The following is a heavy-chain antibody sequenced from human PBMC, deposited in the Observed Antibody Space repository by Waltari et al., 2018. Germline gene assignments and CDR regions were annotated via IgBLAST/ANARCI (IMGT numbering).Heavy chain of an antibody. D-gene: IGHD3-16*01. J-gene: IGHJ4*02. CDR1: GGTFSSYA. CDR3: ARDMRGAYLFPAPFDF. CDR2: ITPASTAL. V-gene: IGHV1-69*01. Sequence: QVQLVQSGAEVKKPGSSVKVSCKASGGTFSSYAISWVRQAPGQGLEWMGGITPASTALIYAQSFQGRVTITADESTTTAYIEVSSLRSEDTAMYYCARDMRGAYLFPAPFDFWGQGTLVIVSS.